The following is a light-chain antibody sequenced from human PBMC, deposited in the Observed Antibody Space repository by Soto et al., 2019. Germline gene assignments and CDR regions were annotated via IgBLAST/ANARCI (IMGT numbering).Light chain of an antibody. Sequence: AIQMTQSPASLSASVGDTVIITCRASQGVGRDLGWYQQKPREAPRLLIYHASTLLSGVPSRFSGSGSGTDFTLNIASLQPEDFATYFCLQDYSNPLTFGGGTKVERK. CDR1: QGVGRD. V-gene: IGKV1-6*01. CDR2: HAS. J-gene: IGKJ4*01. CDR3: LQDYSNPLT.